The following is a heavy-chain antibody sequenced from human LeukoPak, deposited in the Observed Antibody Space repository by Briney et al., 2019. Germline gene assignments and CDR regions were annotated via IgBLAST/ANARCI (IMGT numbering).Heavy chain of an antibody. V-gene: IGHV3-66*01. Sequence: GGSLRLSCAASGFTFSSYAMSWVRQAPGKGLEWVSVIYSGGSTYYADSVKGRFTISRDNSKNTLYLQMNSLRAEDTAVYYCARGGPPRYWGQGTLVTVSS. J-gene: IGHJ4*02. CDR1: GFTFSSYA. CDR3: ARGGPPRY. D-gene: IGHD3-16*01. CDR2: IYSGGST.